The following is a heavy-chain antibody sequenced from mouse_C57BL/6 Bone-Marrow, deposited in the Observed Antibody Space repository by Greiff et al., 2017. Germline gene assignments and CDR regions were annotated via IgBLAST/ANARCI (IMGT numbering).Heavy chain of an antibody. CDR2: ISSGGSYT. Sequence: EVQLQESGGDLVKPGGSLKLSCAASGFTFSSYGMSWVRQTPDKRLEWVATISSGGSYTYYPDSVKGRFTISRDNAKNTLYLQMSSLKSEDTAMYYCARQRLRLRRAWFAYWGQGTLVTVSA. CDR3: ARQRLRLRRAWFAY. V-gene: IGHV5-6*01. CDR1: GFTFSSYG. J-gene: IGHJ3*01. D-gene: IGHD3-2*02.